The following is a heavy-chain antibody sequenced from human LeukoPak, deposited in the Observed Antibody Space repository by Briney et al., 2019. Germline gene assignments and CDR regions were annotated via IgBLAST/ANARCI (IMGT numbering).Heavy chain of an antibody. CDR1: GFTFSGSA. Sequence: AGGSLRLSCAASGFTFSGSAMHWVRQASGKGLEWVGRIRSKANSYATAYAASVKGRFTISRDDSKNTAYLQMNSLKTEDTAVYYCTCIGYSSGWYNRAFDIWGQGTMVTVSS. CDR3: TCIGYSSGWYNRAFDI. CDR2: IRSKANSYAT. D-gene: IGHD6-19*01. V-gene: IGHV3-73*01. J-gene: IGHJ3*02.